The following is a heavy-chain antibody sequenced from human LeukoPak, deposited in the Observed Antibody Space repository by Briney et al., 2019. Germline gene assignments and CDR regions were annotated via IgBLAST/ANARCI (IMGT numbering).Heavy chain of an antibody. CDR3: ARDIHPHEWLVLLL. CDR2: INSDGGTT. V-gene: IGHV3-74*01. D-gene: IGHD6-19*01. Sequence: LPGGSLRLSCAASGFTFSSYWMHWVRHAPGKGLVWVSRINSDGGTTTYADSVKGRFTISRDNAKNSLYLQMNSLRAEHTAVYYCARDIHPHEWLVLLLWGQGTLVTVSS. CDR1: GFTFSSYW. J-gene: IGHJ4*02.